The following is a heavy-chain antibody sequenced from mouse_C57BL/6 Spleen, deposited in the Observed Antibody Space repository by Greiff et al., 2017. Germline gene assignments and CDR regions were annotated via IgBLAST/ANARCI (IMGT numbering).Heavy chain of an antibody. D-gene: IGHD6-5*01. CDR2: IHPSDSDT. J-gene: IGHJ4*01. Sequence: QVQLQQSGAELMKPGASVKLSCKATGYTFTGYWIEWVKQRPGHGLEWIGRIHPSDSDTNYNQKFKGKATLTVDKSSSTAYMQLSSLTSEDSAVYYCAISLPHAMDYWGQGTSVTVSS. V-gene: IGHV1-74*01. CDR3: AISLPHAMDY. CDR1: GYTFTGYW.